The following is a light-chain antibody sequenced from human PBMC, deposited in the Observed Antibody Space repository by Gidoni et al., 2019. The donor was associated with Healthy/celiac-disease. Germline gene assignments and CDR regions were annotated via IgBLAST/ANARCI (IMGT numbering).Light chain of an antibody. CDR2: GAS. J-gene: IGKJ2*02. CDR3: QQYNNWPPWT. V-gene: IGKV3-15*01. Sequence: EIVMTQSPATLSVSQGERATLSCRASRSVGSNLAWYQQKPGQAPRLLIYGASTRATGIPARFSGSGSGTEFTLTISSLQSEDFAVYYCQQYNNWPPWTFXQXTKLEIK. CDR1: RSVGSN.